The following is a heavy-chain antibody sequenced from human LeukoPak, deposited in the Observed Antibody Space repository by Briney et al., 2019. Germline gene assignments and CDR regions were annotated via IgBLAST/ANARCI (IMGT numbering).Heavy chain of an antibody. CDR3: ARDRTGYSGYEGDPFDI. D-gene: IGHD5-12*01. CDR2: IYISGNT. Sequence: SETLSLTCTVSGGSISSHYWSWIRQPAGKGLEWIGRIYISGNTNYNPSLKSRVTMSIDMFQNQFSLNLAFVTAADTAVYYCARDRTGYSGYEGDPFDIWGQGTRVTVSP. V-gene: IGHV4-4*07. J-gene: IGHJ3*02. CDR1: GGSISSHY.